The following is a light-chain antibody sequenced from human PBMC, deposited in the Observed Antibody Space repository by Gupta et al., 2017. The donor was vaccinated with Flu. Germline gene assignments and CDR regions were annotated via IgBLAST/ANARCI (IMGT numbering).Light chain of an antibody. CDR1: SSDIGDYDY. V-gene: IGLV2-14*01. CDR3: SSYTNANTVVV. J-gene: IGLJ2*01. Sequence: SALTQPPSVSGSPGQSIAISSTGTSSDIGDYDYVSWYQQPPGNAPKLMLFEVSRRPAGISDRFSGSRSGNTASLTISGLLAEDEAFYYCSSYTNANTVVVFGGGTKLTVL. CDR2: EVS.